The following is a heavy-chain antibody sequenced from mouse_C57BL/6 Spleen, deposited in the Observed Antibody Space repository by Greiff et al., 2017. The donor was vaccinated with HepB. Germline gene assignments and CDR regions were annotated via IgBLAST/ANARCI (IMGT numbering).Heavy chain of an antibody. CDR2: ISSGGSYT. J-gene: IGHJ4*01. D-gene: IGHD2-13*01. CDR3: AGQTTVPADAMDY. Sequence: EVHLVESGGDLVKPGGSLKLSCAASGFTFSSYGMSWVRQTPDKRLEWVATISSGGSYTYYTDSVKGRFTISRDNAKNTLYLQMSSLKSEDTAMYDCAGQTTVPADAMDYWGQGTSVTVSS. CDR1: GFTFSSYG. V-gene: IGHV5-6*01.